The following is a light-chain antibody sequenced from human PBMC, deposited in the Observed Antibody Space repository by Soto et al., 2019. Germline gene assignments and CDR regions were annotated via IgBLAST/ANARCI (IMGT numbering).Light chain of an antibody. J-gene: IGKJ1*01. CDR3: QHYNDYSWT. CDR2: KTS. Sequence: DIHMTQSPSTLSASVGDRVTITCRASQSIRVWLAWYQQKPGKAPNLLIYKTSSLETGVPSRFSGSGSGTEFTLTISRLQPDDFATYSCQHYNDYSWTFGQGTKVEIK. V-gene: IGKV1-5*03. CDR1: QSIRVW.